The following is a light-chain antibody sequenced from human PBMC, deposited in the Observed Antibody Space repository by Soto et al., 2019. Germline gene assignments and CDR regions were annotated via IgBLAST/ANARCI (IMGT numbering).Light chain of an antibody. CDR3: QQYGSSST. CDR2: DAS. J-gene: IGKJ5*01. CDR1: QTVRNNY. Sequence: EFVLTQSPVTLSLSPAERSTLSCMASQTVRNNYLAWYQQKPGQAPRLLIYDASSRATGIPDRFSGGGSGTDFTLTISRLEPEDFAVYYCQQYGSSSTFGQGTRLEI. V-gene: IGKV3-20*01.